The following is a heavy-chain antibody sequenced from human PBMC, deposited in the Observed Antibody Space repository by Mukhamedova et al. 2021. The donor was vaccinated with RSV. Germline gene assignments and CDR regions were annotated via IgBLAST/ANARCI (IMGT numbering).Heavy chain of an antibody. D-gene: IGHD6-19*01. CDR3: SRDLITVAGPDFDY. J-gene: IGHJ4*02. V-gene: IGHV3-74*03. Sequence: YADSVKGRFTISRDNAKNTLYLQMNSLRAEDTAVYYCSRDLITVAGPDFDYWGQGALVTAAS.